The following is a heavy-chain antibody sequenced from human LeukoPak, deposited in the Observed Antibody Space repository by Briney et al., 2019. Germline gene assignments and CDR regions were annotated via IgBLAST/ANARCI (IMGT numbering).Heavy chain of an antibody. CDR1: GCSISSYY. J-gene: IGHJ6*02. CDR2: VFTSGST. V-gene: IGHV4-4*07. Sequence: SETLSLTCTVSGCSISSYYWCWIRQPAGKGLEWIGRVFTSGSTNYNPSLQSRVTMSVDTSKNQFSLKLRSVTAADTAVYSCARGPNYYYGMDVWGQGTTVTVSS. CDR3: ARGPNYYYGMDV.